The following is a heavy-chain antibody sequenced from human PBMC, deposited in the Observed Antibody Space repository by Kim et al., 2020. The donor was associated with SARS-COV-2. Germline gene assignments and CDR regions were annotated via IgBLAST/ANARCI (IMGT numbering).Heavy chain of an antibody. D-gene: IGHD2-2*01. CDR3: ARAPLCGSSSCYETGF. V-gene: IGHV4-34*01. CDR2: IDHSGST. CDR1: GGSFSGYR. Sequence: SETLSLTCAVYGGSFSGYRWSWIRQPPGKGLEWIGEIDHSGSTNYNPSLKSRVTISVDTSKNQFSLKLTYVTAADTAVYYCARAPLCGSSSCYETGFWGQGTRVTVSS. J-gene: IGHJ1*01.